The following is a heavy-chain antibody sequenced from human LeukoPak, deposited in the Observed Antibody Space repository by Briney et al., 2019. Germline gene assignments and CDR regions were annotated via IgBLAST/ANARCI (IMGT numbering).Heavy chain of an antibody. J-gene: IGHJ6*03. Sequence: ASVKVSCKASGYTFTSYDINWVRQATGQGLEWMGWMNPNSGNTSYAQKFQGRVTMTRNTSISTAYMELSSLRSEDTAVYYCARARRGMTGSINYYYYYMDVWGKGTTVTVSS. D-gene: IGHD1-1*01. CDR3: ARARRGMTGSINYYYYYMDV. V-gene: IGHV1-8*01. CDR2: MNPNSGNT. CDR1: GYTFTSYD.